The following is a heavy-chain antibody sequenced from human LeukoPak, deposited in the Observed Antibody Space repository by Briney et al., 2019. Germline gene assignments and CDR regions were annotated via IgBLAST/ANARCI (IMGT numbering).Heavy chain of an antibody. Sequence: GRSLRLSCAASGFTFSNYCMSWVRQAPGKGLEWVSDIKQDGSEKYYVDSLKGRFTISRDNAKNSLYVHMNSLRAEDTAVYYCARRRCSSPSCFFDYWGQGTLVTVSS. CDR1: GFTFSNYC. J-gene: IGHJ4*02. CDR3: ARRRCSSPSCFFDY. V-gene: IGHV3-7*01. CDR2: IKQDGSEK. D-gene: IGHD2-2*01.